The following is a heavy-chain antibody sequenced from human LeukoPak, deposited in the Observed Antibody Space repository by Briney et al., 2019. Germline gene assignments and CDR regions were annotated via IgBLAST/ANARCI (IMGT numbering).Heavy chain of an antibody. V-gene: IGHV3-7*01. D-gene: IGHD1-20*01. CDR1: GFTFSSNW. CDR2: IKEDGSEK. Sequence: GGSLRLSCAASGFTFSSNWMSWVRQAPGRGLEWVANIKEDGSEKYYVDSVKGRFTISRDNAKNSLYLQMNSLRAEDTAVYYCARDEYNWNVDAFDIWGQGTVVTVSS. CDR3: ARDEYNWNVDAFDI. J-gene: IGHJ3*02.